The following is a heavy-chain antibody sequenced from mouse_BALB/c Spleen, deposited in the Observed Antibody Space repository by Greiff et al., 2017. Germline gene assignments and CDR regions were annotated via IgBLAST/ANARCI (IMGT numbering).Heavy chain of an antibody. CDR1: GFNIKDTY. D-gene: IGHD2-1*01. Sequence: EVQVVESGAELVKPGASVKLSCTASGFNIKDTYMHWVKQRPEQGLEWIGRIDPANGNTKYDPKFQGKATITAATSSNTAYLQLSSLTSEDTAVYYCATIYYGNYVAYWGQGTTLTVSS. CDR3: ATIYYGNYVAY. V-gene: IGHV14-3*02. J-gene: IGHJ2*01. CDR2: IDPANGNT.